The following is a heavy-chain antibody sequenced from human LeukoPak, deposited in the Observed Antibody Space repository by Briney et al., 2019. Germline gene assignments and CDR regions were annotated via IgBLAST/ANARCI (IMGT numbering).Heavy chain of an antibody. CDR1: GGSISSGGYY. CDR3: ARASWLRLEYNWFDP. J-gene: IGHJ5*02. D-gene: IGHD5-12*01. Sequence: SETLSLTCTVSGGSISSGGYYWSWIRQHPGKGLEWIGYIYYSGSTYYNPSLKSRVTISVDTSKNQFSLKLSSVTAADTAVYYSARASWLRLEYNWFDPWGQGTLVTVSS. CDR2: IYYSGST. V-gene: IGHV4-31*03.